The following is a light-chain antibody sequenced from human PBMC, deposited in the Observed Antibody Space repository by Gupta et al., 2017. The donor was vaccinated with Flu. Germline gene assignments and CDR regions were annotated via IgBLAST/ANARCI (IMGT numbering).Light chain of an antibody. CDR1: QSVFSNY. CDR2: GVS. V-gene: IGKV3-20*01. Sequence: GTLSLSPGERATLSCRASQSVFSNYFAWYQQKPSQAPRLLLYGVSSRATGIPDRFSGSGSGTDFTLTISRLEPEDFAVYYCQQDGSSPRTFGQGTKLEIK. J-gene: IGKJ2*01. CDR3: QQDGSSPRT.